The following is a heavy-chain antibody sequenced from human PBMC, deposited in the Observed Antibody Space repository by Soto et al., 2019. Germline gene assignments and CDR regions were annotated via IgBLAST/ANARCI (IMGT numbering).Heavy chain of an antibody. V-gene: IGHV3-11*01. J-gene: IGHJ4*02. CDR1: GFTFSDYY. Sequence: GGSLRLSCAASGFTFSDYYMSWIRQAPGKGLEWVSYISSSGSTIYYADSVKGRFTISRDNAKNSLYLQMNSLRAEDTAVYYCARVSGYCSSTSCYTLDYWGQGTLVTVSS. CDR2: ISSSGSTI. D-gene: IGHD2-2*02. CDR3: ARVSGYCSSTSCYTLDY.